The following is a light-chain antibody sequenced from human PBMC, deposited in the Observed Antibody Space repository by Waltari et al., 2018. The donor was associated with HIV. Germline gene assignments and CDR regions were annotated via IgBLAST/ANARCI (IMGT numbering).Light chain of an antibody. Sequence: QAVLTQPPSVSAAPGQKVTISCSGSRSNIGTNYVSWYQQFPGKAPKVLIYDNNKRPPGVPDRFSGSRSGTSATLGVAGLQTGDEADYYCGTWDTSLSAGVFGGGTKLTVL. CDR3: GTWDTSLSAGV. V-gene: IGLV1-51*01. CDR2: DNN. J-gene: IGLJ3*02. CDR1: RSNIGTNY.